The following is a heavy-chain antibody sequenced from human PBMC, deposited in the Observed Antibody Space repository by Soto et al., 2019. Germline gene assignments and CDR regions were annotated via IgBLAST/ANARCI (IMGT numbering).Heavy chain of an antibody. V-gene: IGHV1-2*02. CDR3: AREEAIIVRGMDV. CDR2: INPNSGGT. J-gene: IGHJ6*02. CDR1: GYTFTGYY. D-gene: IGHD3-10*01. Sequence: ASVKVSCKASGYTFTGYYIHWVRQAPGQGLEWMGWINPNSGGTNYAQKFQGRVTMTRDTSISTAYMELSRLRSDDTAVYYCAREEAIIVRGMDVCGQGTTVTVPS.